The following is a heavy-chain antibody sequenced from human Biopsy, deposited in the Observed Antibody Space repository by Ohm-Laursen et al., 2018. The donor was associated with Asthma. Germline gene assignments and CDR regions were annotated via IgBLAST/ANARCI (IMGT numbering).Heavy chain of an antibody. V-gene: IGHV4-34*01. CDR2: INHSGST. D-gene: IGHD3-3*01. Sequence: GTLSLTCAVYGWSFSAYYWSWIRPPPGKGLEWIAEINHSGSTNYNPSLKSRVTMSVDPSKNQLFLNLSLVTAADTAVYYCARAASTTVFWSGYSHNWFDPRGQGTLVTVSS. CDR3: ARAASTTVFWSGYSHNWFDP. CDR1: GWSFSAYY. J-gene: IGHJ5*02.